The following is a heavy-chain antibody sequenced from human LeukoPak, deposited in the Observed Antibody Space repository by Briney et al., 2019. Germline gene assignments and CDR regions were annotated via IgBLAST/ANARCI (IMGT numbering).Heavy chain of an antibody. CDR2: IYYSGST. V-gene: IGHV4-31*03. CDR1: GGSFSSGGYY. Sequence: SETLSLTCTVSGGSFSSGGYYWSWISQHPGKGLEWIGYIYYSGSTYYNPSLKSRVTISVDTSKNQFSLKLSSVTAADTAVYYCARATDFWSGSTVLYYFDYWGQGTLVTVSS. D-gene: IGHD3-3*01. J-gene: IGHJ4*02. CDR3: ARATDFWSGSTVLYYFDY.